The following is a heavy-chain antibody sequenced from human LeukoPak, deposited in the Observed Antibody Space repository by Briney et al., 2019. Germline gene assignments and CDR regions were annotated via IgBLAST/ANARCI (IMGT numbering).Heavy chain of an antibody. CDR3: ARTSLSVVAVAGRGAFDI. V-gene: IGHV1-2*04. CDR2: INPNSGGT. Sequence: ASVKVSCKASGGSFSSFVITWVRQAPGQGLEWMGWINPNSGGTNYAQKFQGWVTMTRDTSISTAYMELSRLRSDDTAVYYCARTSLSVVAVAGRGAFDIWGQVSMVTVSS. D-gene: IGHD6-19*01. J-gene: IGHJ3*02. CDR1: GGSFSSFV.